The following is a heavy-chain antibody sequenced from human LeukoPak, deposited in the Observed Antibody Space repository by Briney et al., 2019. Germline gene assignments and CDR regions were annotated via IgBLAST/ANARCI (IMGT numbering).Heavy chain of an antibody. D-gene: IGHD6-19*01. CDR2: IYYSGST. V-gene: IGHV4-59*08. Sequence: SETLSLTCTVSGGSISTYFWSWIRQPPGKGLEWIGYIYYSGSTNYNPSLKSRVTISLDTSKNQFSLKLSSVTAADTAVYYCASVIAVAGTRYFYYYYMDVWGKGTTVTISS. J-gene: IGHJ6*03. CDR3: ASVIAVAGTRYFYYYYMDV. CDR1: GGSISTYF.